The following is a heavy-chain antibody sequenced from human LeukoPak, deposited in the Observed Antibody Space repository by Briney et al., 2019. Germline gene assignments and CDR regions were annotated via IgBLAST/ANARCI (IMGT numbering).Heavy chain of an antibody. J-gene: IGHJ4*02. Sequence: GGSLRLSCAASGFTFSDYYMSWVRQAPGKGLEWVSYIIKSGSPMYYADSVKGRFTISRDNAKNSLYLQMNSLRAEDTAVYYCARADPYCGGDCYSGGYYFDYWGQGTLVTVSS. CDR2: IIKSGSPM. CDR1: GFTFSDYY. CDR3: ARADPYCGGDCYSGGYYFDY. V-gene: IGHV3-11*04. D-gene: IGHD2-21*02.